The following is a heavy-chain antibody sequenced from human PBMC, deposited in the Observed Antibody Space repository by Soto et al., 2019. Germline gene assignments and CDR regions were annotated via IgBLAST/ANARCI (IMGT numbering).Heavy chain of an antibody. D-gene: IGHD2-21*01. CDR1: GLPHSSFA. CDR3: AKDAVYNDGLWLMDH. J-gene: IGHJ4*02. V-gene: IGHV3-23*05. Sequence: EVQLLESGGGLVQPGGSLRLSCTASGLPHSSFAMMWVRQAPGKGLECVSGIYGSGRGIEYADSVKGRFTISRDNPKNTVYLQMTDLRADDTAVYYCAKDAVYNDGLWLMDHWGQGTQVTVSS. CDR2: IYGSGRGI.